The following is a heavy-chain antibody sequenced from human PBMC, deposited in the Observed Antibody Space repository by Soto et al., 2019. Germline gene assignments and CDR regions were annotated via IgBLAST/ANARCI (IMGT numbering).Heavy chain of an antibody. CDR2: IWYDGSNK. CDR3: ARDSRQGSGRNYYGMDV. Sequence: GGSLRLSCAASGFTFSSYGMHWVRQAPGKGLEWVAVIWYDGSNKYYADSVKGRFTISRDNSKNTLYLQMNSLRAEDTAVYYCARDSRQGSGRNYYGMDVWGQGTTVTVSS. J-gene: IGHJ6*02. D-gene: IGHD2-15*01. V-gene: IGHV3-33*01. CDR1: GFTFSSYG.